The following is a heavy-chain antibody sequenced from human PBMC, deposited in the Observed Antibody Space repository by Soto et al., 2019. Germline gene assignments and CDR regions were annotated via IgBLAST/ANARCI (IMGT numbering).Heavy chain of an antibody. CDR2: ISWHSGNI. V-gene: IGHV3-9*01. D-gene: IGHD3-9*01. Sequence: GGSLRICCAASVLTFDDYAMHWVRQGPGKGLEWVSSISWHSGNIRSADSVKGRFTISRDNAKNSLYLQMNSLRVADTALYYCAKGMNYDILNGHDPFDIWGQGTMVTVSS. J-gene: IGHJ3*02. CDR3: AKGMNYDILNGHDPFDI. CDR1: VLTFDDYA.